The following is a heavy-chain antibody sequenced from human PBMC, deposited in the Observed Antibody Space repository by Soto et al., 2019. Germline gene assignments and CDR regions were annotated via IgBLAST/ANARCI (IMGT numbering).Heavy chain of an antibody. CDR3: ARDPGRRSNRWRGRQVADGDYYRMDV. J-gene: IGHJ6*02. Sequence: QVQLVQSGAEVKKPGSSVKVSCKASGGTFSSYGISWVRQAPGQGLEWMGGIIPIFDTAKYAQKFQGRVTNTADTSTSPASMEVSSLRSEDTAVYYCARDPGRRSNRWRGRQVADGDYYRMDVWGQGTTVTV. CDR1: GGTFSSYG. D-gene: IGHD2-2*01. V-gene: IGHV1-69*06. CDR2: IIPIFDTA.